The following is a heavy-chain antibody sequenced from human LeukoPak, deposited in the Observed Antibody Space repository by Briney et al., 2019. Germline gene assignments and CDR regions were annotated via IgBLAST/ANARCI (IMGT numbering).Heavy chain of an antibody. CDR2: IYYSGST. D-gene: IGHD3-22*01. CDR3: ARGRTYESSGYLNAFDI. CDR1: GGSISSHY. J-gene: IGHJ3*02. V-gene: IGHV4-59*11. Sequence: SETLSLTCTVSGGSISSHYWSWIRQPPGKGLEWIGYIYYSGSTNYNPSLKSRVTISVDTSKNQFSLKLSSVTAADTAVYYCARGRTYESSGYLNAFDIWGQGTMVTVSS.